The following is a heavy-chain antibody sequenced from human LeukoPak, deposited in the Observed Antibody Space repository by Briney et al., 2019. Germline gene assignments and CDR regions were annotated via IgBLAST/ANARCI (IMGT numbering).Heavy chain of an antibody. Sequence: GGSLRHSCAASGFTFSSYAMHWVRQRPGEGLEWVGVISYHGTDTYFVESLKGRFTISRDNSKNTLYLQMNSLRAEDTAVYYCARDLGYLSLHWGQGTLVTVSS. V-gene: IGHV3-30*03. J-gene: IGHJ1*01. D-gene: IGHD5-12*01. CDR3: ARDLGYLSLH. CDR1: GFTFSSYA. CDR2: ISYHGTDT.